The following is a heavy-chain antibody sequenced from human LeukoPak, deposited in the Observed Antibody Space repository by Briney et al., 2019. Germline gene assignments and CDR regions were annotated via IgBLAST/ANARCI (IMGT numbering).Heavy chain of an antibody. Sequence: GGSLRLSCAASGFIFSSYWMSWVRQAPGKGLEWVASIKEDGTETYYVDSVKGRFTISRDNAKNSLYLQMNSLRAEDTAVYYCARDYALFQHWGQGTLVTVSS. CDR1: GFIFSSYW. V-gene: IGHV3-7*01. D-gene: IGHD2-2*01. J-gene: IGHJ1*01. CDR3: ARDYALFQH. CDR2: IKEDGTET.